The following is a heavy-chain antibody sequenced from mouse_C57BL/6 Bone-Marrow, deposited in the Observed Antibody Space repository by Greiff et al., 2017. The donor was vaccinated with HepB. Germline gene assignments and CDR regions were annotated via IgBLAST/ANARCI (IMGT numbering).Heavy chain of an antibody. CDR1: GFTFSNYW. D-gene: IGHD1-1*01. J-gene: IGHJ3*01. Sequence: DVKLVESGGGLVQPGGSMKLSCVASGFTFSNYWMNWVRQSPEKGLEWVAQIRLKSDNNATHYEESVKGRFTISRDDSKSSVYLQMNNLSAEDTGIYYCSVGGYYGFACWGRGTLVTVTA. CDR3: SVGGYYGFAC. V-gene: IGHV6-3*01. CDR2: IRLKSDNNAT.